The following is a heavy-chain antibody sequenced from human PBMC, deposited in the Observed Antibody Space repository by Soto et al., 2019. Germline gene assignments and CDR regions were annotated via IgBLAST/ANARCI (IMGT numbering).Heavy chain of an antibody. CDR1: GFTFSTYV. CDR3: AKIYENSGSYGACDY. Sequence: GGSLRLSCAASGFTFSTYVMTWVRQAPGKGLEWVSGITGSGTGTSYADSVRGRFTISRDNSKNTLYLQMNSLRADDTAVYFCAKIYENSGSYGACDYWGQGALVTVSS. J-gene: IGHJ4*02. CDR2: ITGSGTGT. V-gene: IGHV3-23*01. D-gene: IGHD1-26*01.